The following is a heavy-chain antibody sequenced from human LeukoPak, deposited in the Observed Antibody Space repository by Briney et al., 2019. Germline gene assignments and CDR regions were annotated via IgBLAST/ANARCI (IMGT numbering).Heavy chain of an antibody. CDR3: ARAYSGYDCDY. CDR2: ISAYNGNT. J-gene: IGHJ4*02. D-gene: IGHD5-12*01. Sequence: VSSLKGSCKASGYTFTSYGISWVRQAPGQGVERMGWISAYNGNTNYAQKLQGRVTMTTDTSTSTAYMELRSLRSDDTAVYYCARAYSGYDCDYWGQGTLVTVSS. CDR1: GYTFTSYG. V-gene: IGHV1-18*01.